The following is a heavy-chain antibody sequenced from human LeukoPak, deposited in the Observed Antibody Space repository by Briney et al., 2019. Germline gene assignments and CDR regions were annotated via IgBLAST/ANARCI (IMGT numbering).Heavy chain of an antibody. V-gene: IGHV4-39*01. J-gene: IGHJ4*02. CDR1: GGSISSSSYY. CDR2: IYYSEST. D-gene: IGHD4/OR15-4a*01. CDR3: ARHQGPLVLSPFYFDY. Sequence: ASETLSLTCTVSGGSISSSSYYWGWIRQPPEKGLEWIGSIYYSESTYYNPSLKTRVTISVDTSKNQYSLKLSSVTAADTAVYYCARHQGPLVLSPFYFDYWGQRTLVTVSS.